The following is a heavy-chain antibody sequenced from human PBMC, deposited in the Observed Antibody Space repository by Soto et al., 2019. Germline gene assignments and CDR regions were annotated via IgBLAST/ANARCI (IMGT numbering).Heavy chain of an antibody. CDR1: GYTFTGYY. D-gene: IGHD3-9*01. V-gene: IGHV1-2*04. CDR2: INPNSGGT. Sequence: ASVKVSCKASGYTFTGYYMHWVRQAPGQGLEWMGWINPNSGGTNYAQKFQGWVTMTRDTSISTAYMELSRLRSDDTAVYYCARANCDILTGYYYFDYWGQGTLVTV. CDR3: ARANCDILTGYYYFDY. J-gene: IGHJ4*02.